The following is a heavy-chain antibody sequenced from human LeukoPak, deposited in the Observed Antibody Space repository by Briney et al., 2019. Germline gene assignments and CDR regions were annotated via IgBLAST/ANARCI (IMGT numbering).Heavy chain of an antibody. CDR3: VRADYSNASPGD. V-gene: IGHV3-74*01. CDR2: TINDGSIT. J-gene: IGHJ4*02. D-gene: IGHD4-11*01. Sequence: GGSLRLSCSASGFMFSTYWMYWVRQAPGKGLVWVSRTINDGSITNYADSVKGRFTISRDNAQNTLYLQMNSLRVEDAAVYYCVRADYSNASPGDWGQGTLVTVSS. CDR1: GFMFSTYW.